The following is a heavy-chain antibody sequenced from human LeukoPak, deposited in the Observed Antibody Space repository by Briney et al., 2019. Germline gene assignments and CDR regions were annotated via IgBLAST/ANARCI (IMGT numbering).Heavy chain of an antibody. CDR3: AKGFDFWSDYFQH. CDR2: IGGNGGST. D-gene: IGHD3-3*01. Sequence: GGSLSLSCAASGFSFSSYAVSWVRQAPGKVLEWVTDIGGNGGSTYYAASVKCRFTISMDNSKITLYLQMNSLRAEDTAVYYSAKGFDFWSDYFQHWGQGTLVTVSS. V-gene: IGHV3-23*01. J-gene: IGHJ1*01. CDR1: GFSFSSYA.